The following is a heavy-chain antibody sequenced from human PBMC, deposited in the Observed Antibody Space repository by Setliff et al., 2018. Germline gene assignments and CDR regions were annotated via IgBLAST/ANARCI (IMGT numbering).Heavy chain of an antibody. V-gene: IGHV5-51*01. Sequence: GESLKISCKGSGYTFTQKWIGWVRQMPGKGLDWMGLIYAGDSGNIRYSPSFQGQVTISVDTSISTAYLQWSTLQASDTAMYYCVRPSAGYSRPFDVWGQGTMVTVSS. CDR3: VRPSAGYSRPFDV. D-gene: IGHD2-15*01. CDR2: IYAGDSGNI. J-gene: IGHJ3*01. CDR1: GYTFTQKW.